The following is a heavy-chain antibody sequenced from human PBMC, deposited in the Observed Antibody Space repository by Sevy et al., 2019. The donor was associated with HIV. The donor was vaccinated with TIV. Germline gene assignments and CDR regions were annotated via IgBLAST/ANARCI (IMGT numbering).Heavy chain of an antibody. J-gene: IGHJ4*02. CDR3: ARYYYDSSGYQTDY. Sequence: SETLSLTCTVSGGSISSYHWSWIRQPPGKGLEWIGYIYYSGSTNYNPSLKSRVTISVDTSKNQFSLKLSSVTAADTAVYYCARYYYDSSGYQTDYWGQGTLVTVSS. D-gene: IGHD3-22*01. CDR2: IYYSGST. V-gene: IGHV4-59*01. CDR1: GGSISSYH.